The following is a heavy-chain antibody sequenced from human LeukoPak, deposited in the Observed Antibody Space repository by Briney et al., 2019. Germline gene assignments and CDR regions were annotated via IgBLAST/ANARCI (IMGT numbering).Heavy chain of an antibody. CDR1: GYSISSGYY. J-gene: IGHJ5*02. Sequence: SETLSLTCAGSGYSISSGYYWGWIRQPPGKGLEWIGRIYHSGSTYYNPSLKSRVTISVDTSKNQFSLKLSSVTAADTAVYYCARGLPLAVAGYNWFDPWGQGTLVTVSS. CDR2: IYHSGST. CDR3: ARGLPLAVAGYNWFDP. V-gene: IGHV4-38-2*01. D-gene: IGHD6-19*01.